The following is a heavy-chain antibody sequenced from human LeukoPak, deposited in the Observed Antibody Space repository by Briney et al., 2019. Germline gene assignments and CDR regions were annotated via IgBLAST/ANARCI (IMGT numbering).Heavy chain of an antibody. Sequence: GGSLRLSCAASGFTFDDYAIHWVRQGPGKGLEWVSGISWNSGVIGYADSVKGRFTISRDNAKNSLYLQMNSLRAEDTAVYYCAREILAPGKTHDYWGQGTLVTVSS. CDR1: GFTFDDYA. V-gene: IGHV3-9*01. CDR2: ISWNSGVI. J-gene: IGHJ4*02. CDR3: AREILAPGKTHDY.